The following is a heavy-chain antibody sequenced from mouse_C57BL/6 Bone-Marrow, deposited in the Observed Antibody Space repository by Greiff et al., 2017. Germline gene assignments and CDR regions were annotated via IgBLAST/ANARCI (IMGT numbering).Heavy chain of an antibody. CDR2: IWRGGST. CDR1: GFSLTSYG. D-gene: IGHD2-5*01. CDR3: AASNYDYFDY. Sequence: QVQLQQSGPGLVQPSQSLSITCTVSGFSLTSYGVYWVRQSPGKGLEWLGVIWRGGSTDYNAAFMSRLCITKDNSKSQVFVKMNSLQADDTAIYYWAASNYDYFDYWGQGTTLTVSS. J-gene: IGHJ2*01. V-gene: IGHV2-5*01.